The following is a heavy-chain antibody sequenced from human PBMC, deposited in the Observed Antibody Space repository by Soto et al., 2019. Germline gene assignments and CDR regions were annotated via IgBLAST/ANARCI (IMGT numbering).Heavy chain of an antibody. J-gene: IGHJ6*03. D-gene: IGHD3-3*01. CDR1: GYTFTSYY. Sequence: ASVKVSCKASGYTFTSYYMHWVRQAPGQGLEWMGIINPSGGSTSYAQKFQGRVTMTRDTSTSTVYMELSSLRSEDTAVYYCARGALYDFWSRPDYYYMDVWGKGTTVTVTS. V-gene: IGHV1-46*03. CDR3: ARGALYDFWSRPDYYYMDV. CDR2: INPSGGST.